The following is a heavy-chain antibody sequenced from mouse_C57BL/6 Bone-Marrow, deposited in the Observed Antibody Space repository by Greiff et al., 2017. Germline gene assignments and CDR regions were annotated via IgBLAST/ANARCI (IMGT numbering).Heavy chain of an antibody. CDR1: GYTFTSYW. CDR3: ARDYYGPYWYFDV. J-gene: IGHJ1*03. V-gene: IGHV1-64*01. D-gene: IGHD1-1*01. CDR2: IHPNSGST. Sequence: QVQLQQPGAELVKPGASVKLSCKASGYTFTSYWMHWMKQRPGQGLEWIGMIHPNSGSTNYNEKFKSKATLTVDKSSSTAYMQLSSLTSEDSAVYYCARDYYGPYWYFDVWGTGTTVTVSS.